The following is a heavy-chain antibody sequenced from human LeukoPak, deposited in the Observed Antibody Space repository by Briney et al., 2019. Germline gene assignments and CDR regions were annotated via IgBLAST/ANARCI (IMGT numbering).Heavy chain of an antibody. V-gene: IGHV3-53*01. CDR2: IYSAGVT. CDR1: GFTVSGTF. J-gene: IGHJ3*01. CDR3: AKDRPYYYDSSDFPGTS. D-gene: IGHD3-22*01. Sequence: GGSLRLSCAGSGFTVSGTFMTWVRQAPGKGLECVSLIYSAGVTHYADSVKGRFTISRDNSKNTLYLQMNSLRAEDTAVYYCAKDRPYYYDSSDFPGTSWGQGTMVTVSS.